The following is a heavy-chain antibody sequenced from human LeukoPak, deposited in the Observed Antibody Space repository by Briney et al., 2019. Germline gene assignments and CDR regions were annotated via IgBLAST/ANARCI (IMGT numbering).Heavy chain of an antibody. CDR2: INHSGST. CDR3: ARSPSIAAPGNWFDP. Sequence: SETLSLTCAVYGGSFSGYYWSWIRQPPGKGLEWIGEINHSGSTNYNPSLKSRVTISVDTSKNQFSLKLSSVTAADTAVYYCARSPSIAAPGNWFDPWGQGTLVTVSS. CDR1: GGSFSGYY. J-gene: IGHJ5*02. D-gene: IGHD6-13*01. V-gene: IGHV4-34*01.